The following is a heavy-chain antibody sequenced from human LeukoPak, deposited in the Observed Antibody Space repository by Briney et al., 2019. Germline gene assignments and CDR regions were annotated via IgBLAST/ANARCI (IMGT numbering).Heavy chain of an antibody. CDR3: AKSGGYGLIDY. CDR1: GVSVSGSNYY. J-gene: IGHJ4*02. Sequence: TSSETLSLTCAVSGVSVSGSNYYWGWIRQPPGKGLEWIGNIYSSGGTYYNASLQSRVTISIDTSKNQFSLRLNSVTAADTAMYYCAKSGGYGLIDYWGQGTRVTVSS. CDR2: IYSSGGT. D-gene: IGHD1-26*01. V-gene: IGHV4-39*01.